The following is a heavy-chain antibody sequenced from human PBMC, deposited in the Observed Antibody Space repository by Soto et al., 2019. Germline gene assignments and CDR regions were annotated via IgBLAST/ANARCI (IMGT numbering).Heavy chain of an antibody. CDR1: GTTISSGDHY. Sequence: QVQLQESGPGLVKPSQTLSLTCTVSGTTISSGDHYWSWIRQAPGKGLEWIGYMYYTGKTYYNPSLQRRVTLSVDTSKNHFSLKMTSVTAADTAMYFCARVYGRGDYFDFWGRGTLVSVSS. J-gene: IGHJ4*02. CDR2: MYYTGKT. D-gene: IGHD1-26*01. V-gene: IGHV4-30-4*01. CDR3: ARVYGRGDYFDF.